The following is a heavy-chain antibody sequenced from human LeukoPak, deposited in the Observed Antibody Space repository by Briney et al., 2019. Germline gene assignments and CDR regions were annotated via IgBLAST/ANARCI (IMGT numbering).Heavy chain of an antibody. CDR3: ASGLSIVVVTVAFDI. V-gene: IGHV3-23*01. CDR1: GFTFSSYA. J-gene: IGHJ3*02. D-gene: IGHD2-21*02. Sequence: PGGSLRLSCSASGFTFSSYAMSWVRQAPGKGLEWVSAISGSGGSTYYADSVKGRFTISRDNSKNTLYLQMNSLRAEDTAVYYCASGLSIVVVTVAFDIWGQGTVVTVSS. CDR2: ISGSGGST.